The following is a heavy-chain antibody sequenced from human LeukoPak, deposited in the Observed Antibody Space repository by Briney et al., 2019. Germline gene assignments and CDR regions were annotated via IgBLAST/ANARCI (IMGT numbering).Heavy chain of an antibody. D-gene: IGHD5-18*01. CDR2: INSNGNTT. J-gene: IGHJ4*02. CDR1: GFTFSTYW. V-gene: IGHV3-74*01. CDR3: ARGGGNSYAPVDY. Sequence: GSLRLSCAASGFTFSTYWMHWARQVPGKGLVWVSRINSNGNTTPYADSVKGRFTISRDNAKNTLFLQMNSLRAEDTAVYYCARGGGNSYAPVDYWGQGTLVTVSS.